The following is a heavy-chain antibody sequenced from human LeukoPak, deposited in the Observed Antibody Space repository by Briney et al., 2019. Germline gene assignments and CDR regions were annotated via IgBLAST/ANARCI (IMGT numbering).Heavy chain of an antibody. CDR2: NSGSGTAT. Sequence: PGGSLRLSCAASGFTFDDYGMSWVRQAPGKGLEWVSLNSGSGTATYYADSVKGRFTISRDNSKNTLFLQMDSLRAEDTAVYYCAKHSSRIAAVLYYYCYMDVWGKGTTVTVSS. CDR1: GFTFDDYG. CDR3: AKHSSRIAAVLYYYCYMDV. J-gene: IGHJ6*03. V-gene: IGHV3-23*01. D-gene: IGHD6-25*01.